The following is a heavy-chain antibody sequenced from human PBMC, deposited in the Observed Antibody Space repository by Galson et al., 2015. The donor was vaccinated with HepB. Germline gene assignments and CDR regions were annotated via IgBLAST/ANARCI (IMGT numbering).Heavy chain of an antibody. CDR1: GGTFSSYT. V-gene: IGHV1-69*02. D-gene: IGHD6-13*01. CDR2: IIPILGIA. CDR3: ARNPWAAAGYFDY. J-gene: IGHJ4*02. Sequence: QSGAEVKKPGESLKISCKASGGTFSSYTISWVRQAPGQGLEWMGRIIPILGIADYAQKFQGRVTITADKSTSTAYMELSSLRSEDTAVYYCARNPWAAAGYFDYWGQGTLVTVSS.